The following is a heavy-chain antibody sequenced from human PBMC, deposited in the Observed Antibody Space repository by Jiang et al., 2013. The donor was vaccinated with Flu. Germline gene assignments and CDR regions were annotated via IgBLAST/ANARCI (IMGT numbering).Heavy chain of an antibody. Sequence: TCTVSGGSISSYYWSWIRQPPGKGLEWIGYIYYSGSTNYNPSLKSRVTISVDTSKNQFSLKLSSVTAADTAVYYCARNQDYYDSSGYRNWFDPWGQGTLVTVSS. J-gene: IGHJ5*02. CDR2: IYYSGST. D-gene: IGHD3-22*01. CDR3: ARNQDYYDSSGYRNWFDP. V-gene: IGHV4-59*12. CDR1: GGSISSYY.